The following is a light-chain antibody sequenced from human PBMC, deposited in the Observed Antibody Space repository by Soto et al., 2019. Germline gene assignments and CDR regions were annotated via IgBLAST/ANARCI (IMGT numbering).Light chain of an antibody. V-gene: IGLV1-51*01. CDR2: DTN. CDR1: VSNIGNNY. J-gene: IGLJ2*01. CDR3: GTWDGSLSAEV. Sequence: QAVLTQPPSVSAAPGQKVTISCSGSVSNIGNNYVSWYQQFPGTAPRVIIYDTNKRPSGIPDRFSGSKSGTSATLAITRLQTGDEADYYCGTWDGSLSAEVFGGGTKLTVL.